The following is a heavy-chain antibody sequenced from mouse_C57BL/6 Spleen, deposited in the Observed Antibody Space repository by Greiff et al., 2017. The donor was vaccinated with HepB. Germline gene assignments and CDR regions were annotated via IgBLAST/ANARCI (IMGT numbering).Heavy chain of an antibody. CDR3: ARGHYSNYEFAY. Sequence: EVKLLESGPGMVKPSQSLSLTCTVTGYSITSGYYWHWIRHFPGNKLEWMGYISYSGSTNYNPSLKSRISITHDTSKNHFFLKLNSVTTEDTATYYCARGHYSNYEFAYWGQGTLVTVSA. V-gene: IGHV3-1*01. D-gene: IGHD2-5*01. J-gene: IGHJ3*01. CDR1: GYSITSGYY. CDR2: ISYSGST.